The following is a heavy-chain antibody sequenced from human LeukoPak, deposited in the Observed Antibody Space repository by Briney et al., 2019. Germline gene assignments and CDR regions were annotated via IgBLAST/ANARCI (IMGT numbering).Heavy chain of an antibody. V-gene: IGHV4-59*01. CDR3: ARDGPQWLAAFDY. CDR1: GGSISTYQ. J-gene: IGHJ4*02. CDR2: IYKSGST. Sequence: SETLSLTCTVSGGSISTYQRSWIRQPPGKGLEWIGNIYKSGSTNYNPSLKSRVTISIDTSENQFSLRLSSLTAADTAVYYCARDGPQWLAAFDYWGQRTLVTVSS. D-gene: IGHD6-19*01.